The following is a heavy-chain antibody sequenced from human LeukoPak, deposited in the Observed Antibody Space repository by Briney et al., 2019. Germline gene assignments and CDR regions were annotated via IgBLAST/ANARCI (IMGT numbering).Heavy chain of an antibody. J-gene: IGHJ1*01. Sequence: GGSLRLSCAVSGLTLTNVWMNWVRQAPGKGLEWVGRIRSQTAGGTTDFAAPVKGRFSNSRDDLKNSLYLQMNSLTSEDTAVYYCAHGSAQYYEYWGQGTLVTVSS. V-gene: IGHV3-15*07. CDR1: GLTLTNVW. CDR2: IRSQTAGGTT. D-gene: IGHD2-15*01. CDR3: AHGSAQYYEY.